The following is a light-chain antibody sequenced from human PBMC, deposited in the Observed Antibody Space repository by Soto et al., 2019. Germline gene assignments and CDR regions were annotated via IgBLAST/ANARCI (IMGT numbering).Light chain of an antibody. CDR3: QQYNNWPPLT. CDR1: QSISDT. CDR2: GAS. Sequence: EIVMTQSPVSLSLSPGGRATLSCRAIQSISDTLAWYQQKPGQATRLLIHGASTRAPGLPARFSGSGSGTEFTLTISSLQSEDFAVYYCQQYNNWPPLTFGQGTRLEIK. J-gene: IGKJ5*01. V-gene: IGKV3-15*01.